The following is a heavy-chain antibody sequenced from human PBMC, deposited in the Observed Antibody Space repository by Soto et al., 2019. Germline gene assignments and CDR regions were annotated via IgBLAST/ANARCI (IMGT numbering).Heavy chain of an antibody. V-gene: IGHV3-30*18. CDR3: AKDKGRGTWRDAFDI. CDR1: GFTFSSYG. D-gene: IGHD1-1*01. CDR2: ISYDGSNK. Sequence: GGSLRLSCAASGFTFSSYGMHWVRQAPGKGLEWVAVISYDGSNKYYADSVKGRFTISRDNSKNTLYLQMNSLRAEDTAVHYCAKDKGRGTWRDAFDIWGQGTMVTVSS. J-gene: IGHJ3*02.